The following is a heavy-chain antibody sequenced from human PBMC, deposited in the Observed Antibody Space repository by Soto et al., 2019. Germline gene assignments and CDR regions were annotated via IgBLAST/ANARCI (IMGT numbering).Heavy chain of an antibody. J-gene: IGHJ6*02. D-gene: IGHD3-3*01. CDR1: GFTFSSYG. CDR2: ISYDGSNK. Sequence: GGSLRLSCAASGFTFSSYGMHRVRQAPGKGLEWVAVISYDGSNKYYADSVKGRFTISRDNSKNTLYLQMNSLRAEDTAVYYCAKKSIFEWSRMDRWGQGTTVTVSS. CDR3: AKKSIFEWSRMDR. V-gene: IGHV3-30*18.